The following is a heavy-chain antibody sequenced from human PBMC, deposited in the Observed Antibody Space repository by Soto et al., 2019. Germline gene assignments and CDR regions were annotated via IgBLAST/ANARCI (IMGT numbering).Heavy chain of an antibody. CDR3: ARGRQAPLIPASYRGFEY. V-gene: IGHV3-7*01. J-gene: IGHJ4*02. CDR1: GFTFSSYW. Sequence: EVQLVESGGGLVQPGGSLRLSCVVSGFTFSSYWMSWVRQAPGKGLEWVANIKQDGSETKYADSVKGRFTISRDTVKNGLYLQITCLRVEDTSMYYFARGRQAPLIPASYRGFEYWGQGMLVSGSS. D-gene: IGHD1-26*01. CDR2: IKQDGSET.